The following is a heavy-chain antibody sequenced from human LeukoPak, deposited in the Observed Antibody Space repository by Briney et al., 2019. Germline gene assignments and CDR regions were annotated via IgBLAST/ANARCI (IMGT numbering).Heavy chain of an antibody. CDR2: INHSGST. V-gene: IGHV4-34*01. CDR3: ASGGLRFLEWLLSPPFDY. D-gene: IGHD3-3*01. CDR1: GGSFSGYY. Sequence: SETLSLTCAVYGGSFSGYYWIWIREPPGKGLEWIGYINHSGSTNYNPSLKSRVTISVDTSKNQFSLKLSSVTAADTAVYYCASGGLRFLEWLLSPPFDYWGQGTLVTVSS. J-gene: IGHJ4*02.